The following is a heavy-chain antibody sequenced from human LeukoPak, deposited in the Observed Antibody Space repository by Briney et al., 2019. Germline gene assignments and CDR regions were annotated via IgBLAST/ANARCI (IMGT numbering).Heavy chain of an antibody. Sequence: SGGSLSLSCAASGFTFSSYAMSWVRQAPGKGLELVSAISGSCGSTYYADSVKARFTISRDNSKNTLYLQMNSLRAEDTAVYYCAKEAAFGYSSSWYYFDYWGQGTLVTVSS. CDR2: ISGSCGST. CDR1: GFTFSSYA. V-gene: IGHV3-23*01. CDR3: AKEAAFGYSSSWYYFDY. J-gene: IGHJ4*02. D-gene: IGHD6-13*01.